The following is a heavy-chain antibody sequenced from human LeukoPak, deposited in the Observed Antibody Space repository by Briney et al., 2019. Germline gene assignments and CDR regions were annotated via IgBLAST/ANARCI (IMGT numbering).Heavy chain of an antibody. D-gene: IGHD3/OR15-3a*01. CDR1: GGSIGSSSYY. CDR3: ARWNYDIWAGHRYFDY. Sequence: SETLSLTCTVSGGSIGSSSYYWGWIRQPPGKGLEWIGYFDNSGGSNYNPALESRVIISVDTSKNQFSLKLRSLTAADTAVYYCARWNYDIWAGHRYFDYWGQGTLVIVSS. V-gene: IGHV4-61*05. J-gene: IGHJ4*02. CDR2: FDNSGGS.